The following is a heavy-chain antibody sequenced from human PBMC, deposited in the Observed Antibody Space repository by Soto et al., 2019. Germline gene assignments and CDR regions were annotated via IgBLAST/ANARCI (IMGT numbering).Heavy chain of an antibody. CDR3: ARDMAAAAHYGMDV. D-gene: IGHD6-13*01. Sequence: GGSLRLSCAASGFTFSSYGMHWVRQAPGKGLEWVAVIWYDGSNKYYADSVKGRFAISRDNSKNTLYLQMNSLRAEDTAVYYCARDMAAAAHYGMDVWGQGTTVTVSS. CDR1: GFTFSSYG. J-gene: IGHJ6*02. V-gene: IGHV3-33*01. CDR2: IWYDGSNK.